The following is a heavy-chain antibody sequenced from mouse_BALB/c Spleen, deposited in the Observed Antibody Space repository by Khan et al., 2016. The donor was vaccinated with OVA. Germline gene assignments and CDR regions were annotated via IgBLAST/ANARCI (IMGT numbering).Heavy chain of an antibody. V-gene: IGHV1-81*01. J-gene: IGHJ2*01. CDR3: ATGDGYYVYFDY. Sequence: VQLQESGPELVKPGASVKMSCTASGYTFTYYVITWVKQRTGQGLEWIGEISPGSDNANYNERFKGKATLTADKSSNTTDMQLSSLTSEDAAVYYCATGDGYYVYFDYWGQGTTLTVSS. CDR1: GYTFTYYV. D-gene: IGHD2-3*01. CDR2: ISPGSDNA.